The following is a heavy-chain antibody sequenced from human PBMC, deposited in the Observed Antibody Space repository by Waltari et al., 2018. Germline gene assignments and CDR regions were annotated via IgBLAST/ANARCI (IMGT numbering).Heavy chain of an antibody. CDR2: ITDSGST. Sequence: QVQLQQWGAGLLKPSETLSLPCAVYGGSFPSGYSWSWIRQPPGKGLEWIGEITDSGSTNYIPSLKSRVTMSVDTSKNQFSLELNSVTAADTAVYYCARVSLRRGFGPYWYFDLWGRGTLVTVSS. J-gene: IGHJ2*01. CDR1: GGSFPSGYS. V-gene: IGHV4-34*01. D-gene: IGHD3-10*01. CDR3: ARVSLRRGFGPYWYFDL.